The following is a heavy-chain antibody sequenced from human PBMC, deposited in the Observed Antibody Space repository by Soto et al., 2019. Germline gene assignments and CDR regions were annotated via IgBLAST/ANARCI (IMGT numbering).Heavy chain of an antibody. CDR2: IFFSGGT. V-gene: IGHV4-31*03. D-gene: IGHD3-9*01. J-gene: IGHJ4*02. CDR1: GGSITRGGYN. CDR3: AREIGRVFEI. Sequence: QVQLHESGPGLVKPSQTLSLTCTVSGGSITRGGYNWSWIRQPPGRGLEWIGNIFFSGGTDYNPSLMSRATMSIDTSKNQFYLKVTSVTAADTAVYYCAREIGRVFEIWGQGILVNVSS.